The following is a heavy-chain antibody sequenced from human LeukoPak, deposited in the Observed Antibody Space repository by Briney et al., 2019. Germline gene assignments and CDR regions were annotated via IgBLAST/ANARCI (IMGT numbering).Heavy chain of an antibody. J-gene: IGHJ4*02. CDR1: GGSFSGYY. Sequence: SETLSLTCAVYGGSFSGYYWGWIRQPPGKGLEWIGEINHSGSTNYNASRKSRVTISVDTSKNQFSLKLSSVTAADTAVYYCARGPAGVVPAATIFDCWGQGTLVTVSS. CDR2: INHSGST. D-gene: IGHD2-2*01. V-gene: IGHV4-34*01. CDR3: ARGPAGVVPAATIFDC.